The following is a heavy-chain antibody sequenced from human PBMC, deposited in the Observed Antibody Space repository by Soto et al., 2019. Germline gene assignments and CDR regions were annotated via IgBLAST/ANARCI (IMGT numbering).Heavy chain of an antibody. CDR2: IKSKTDGGTT. Sequence: GGSLRLSCAASGFTFSNAWMDWVRQAPGKGLEWVGRIKSKTDGGTTDYAAPVKGRFTISRDDSKNTLYLQMNSLKTEDTAVYYCTTADFDWLLALDYWGQGTLVTVSS. V-gene: IGHV3-15*07. J-gene: IGHJ4*02. CDR1: GFTFSNAW. CDR3: TTADFDWLLALDY. D-gene: IGHD3-9*01.